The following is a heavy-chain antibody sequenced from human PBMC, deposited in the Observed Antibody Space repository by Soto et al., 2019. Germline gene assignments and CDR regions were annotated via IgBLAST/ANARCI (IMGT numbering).Heavy chain of an antibody. V-gene: IGHV3-30*18. CDR3: AKDWEEWDLLRLYFFDY. D-gene: IGHD1-26*01. J-gene: IGHJ4*02. CDR2: ISYDGSNK. CDR1: GFTFSSYG. Sequence: GGSLRFSCAASGFTFSSYGMHWVRQAPGKGLESVAFISYDGSNKYYADSVKGRFTISRDNSKNTLYLQMNSLRAEDTAVYYCAKDWEEWDLLRLYFFDYWGQGTLVTVSS.